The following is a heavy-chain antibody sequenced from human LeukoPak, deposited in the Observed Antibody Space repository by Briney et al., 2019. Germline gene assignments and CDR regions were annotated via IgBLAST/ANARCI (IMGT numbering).Heavy chain of an antibody. V-gene: IGHV5-51*01. Sequence: GESLKISCKGSGYSFTSYWIGWVRQMPGKDLEWMGIIYPGDSDTRYSPSFQGQVTISADKSISTAYLQWSSLKASDTAMYYCASGYYYDSSGYYYSLDYWGQGTLVTFSS. D-gene: IGHD3-22*01. CDR3: ASGYYYDSSGYYYSLDY. CDR1: GYSFTSYW. J-gene: IGHJ4*02. CDR2: IYPGDSDT.